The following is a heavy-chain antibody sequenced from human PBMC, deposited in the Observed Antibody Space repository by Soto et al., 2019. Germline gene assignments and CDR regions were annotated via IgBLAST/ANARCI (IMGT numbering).Heavy chain of an antibody. CDR3: ARLVAVAGTTKVFYFDY. J-gene: IGHJ4*02. CDR2: IYYSGST. CDR1: GASISTGGYS. V-gene: IGHV4-30-2*03. Sequence: PSETLSLTCIVSGASISTGGYSWSWIRQPPGKGPEWIGSIYYSGSTYYNPSLKSRVTISVDTSKNQFSLKLSSVTAADTAVYYCARLVAVAGTTKVFYFDYWGQGTLVTVSS. D-gene: IGHD6-19*01.